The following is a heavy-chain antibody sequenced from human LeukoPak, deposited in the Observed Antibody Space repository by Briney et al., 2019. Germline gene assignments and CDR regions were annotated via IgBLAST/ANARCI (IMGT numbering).Heavy chain of an antibody. CDR2: IYHSGST. V-gene: IGHV4-4*02. Sequence: SETLSLTCAVSGGSISSSNWWSWVRQPPGKGLEWIGEIYHSGSTNYNPSLKSRVTISVDKSKNQFSLKLSSVTAADTAVYYCARGGKVDTYCSSTSCYMDVWGKGTTVTVSS. D-gene: IGHD2-2*01. CDR3: ARGGKVDTYCSSTSCYMDV. J-gene: IGHJ6*04. CDR1: GGSISSSNW.